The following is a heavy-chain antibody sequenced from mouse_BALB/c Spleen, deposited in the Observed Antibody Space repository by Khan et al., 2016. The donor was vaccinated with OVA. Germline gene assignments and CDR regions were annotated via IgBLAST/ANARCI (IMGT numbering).Heavy chain of an antibody. CDR2: IYPYNGGT. V-gene: IGHV1S29*02. D-gene: IGHD2-4*01. CDR3: ARSGNYDYDRFAD. Sequence: EVQLQESGPELVKPGASVKISCKASGYTFTDYNMHWVKQSHGKSLEWIGYIYPYNGGTGYNQKLKSKATLTVDNSSSTAYMELRSLTSEDSAVYYGARSGNYDYDRFADWGQGTLVTVSA. J-gene: IGHJ3*01. CDR1: GYTFTDYN.